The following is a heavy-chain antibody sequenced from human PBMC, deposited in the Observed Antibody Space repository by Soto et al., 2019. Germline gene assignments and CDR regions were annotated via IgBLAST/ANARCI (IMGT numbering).Heavy chain of an antibody. V-gene: IGHV3-30*03. CDR3: ARRGWDAFDI. CDR1: GFPFISYA. J-gene: IGHJ3*02. Sequence: VQLVESGGGVVQPGGSLRLSCPASGFPFISYAMPGVRQAPGKGREWVAVISYDGSNKYYADSVKGRFTISRDNSKNTLYLQMNGLRAEDTAVYYCARRGWDAFDIWGQGTMVTVSS. CDR2: ISYDGSNK.